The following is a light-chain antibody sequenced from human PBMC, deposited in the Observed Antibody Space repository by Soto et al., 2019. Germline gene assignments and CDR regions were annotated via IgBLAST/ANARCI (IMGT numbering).Light chain of an antibody. V-gene: IGKV1-5*03. Sequence: DIQITQTPSTLSASVGDRVTITCRASQSISSWLAWYQQKPGKAPKLVIYKASSLESGVPSRFSGSGSGTEFTLTISSLQPDDFATYYSQQYNSYWTFGQGTKVEIK. CDR2: KAS. CDR1: QSISSW. CDR3: QQYNSYWT. J-gene: IGKJ1*01.